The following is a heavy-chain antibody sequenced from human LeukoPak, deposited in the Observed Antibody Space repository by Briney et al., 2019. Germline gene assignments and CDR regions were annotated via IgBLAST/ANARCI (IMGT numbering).Heavy chain of an antibody. CDR2: INHSGST. J-gene: IGHJ4*02. CDR1: GGSFSGYY. CDR3: ARAGGWYFDY. D-gene: IGHD6-19*01. V-gene: IGHV4-34*01. Sequence: SETLSLTCAVYGGSFSGYYWSWIRQPPGKGLEWIGEINHSGSTNYNTSLKSRVTISVDTSKNQLSLKLSSVTAADTAVYYCARAGGWYFDYWGQGTLVTVSS.